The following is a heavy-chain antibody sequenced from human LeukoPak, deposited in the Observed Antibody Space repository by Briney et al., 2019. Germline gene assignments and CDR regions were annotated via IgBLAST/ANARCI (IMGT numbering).Heavy chain of an antibody. V-gene: IGHV4-39*01. CDR1: GGSISSSSYY. CDR3: ARHLGMLGPRDFDY. J-gene: IGHJ4*02. D-gene: IGHD3-10*02. Sequence: SETLSLTCTVSGGSISSSSYYWGWIRQPPGEGLEWIGSIYYSGSTYYNPSLKSRVTISVDTSKNQFSLKLSSVTAADTAVYYCARHLGMLGPRDFDYWGQGTLVTVSS. CDR2: IYYSGST.